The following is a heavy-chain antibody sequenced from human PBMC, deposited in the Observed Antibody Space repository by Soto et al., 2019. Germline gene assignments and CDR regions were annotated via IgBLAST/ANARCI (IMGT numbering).Heavy chain of an antibody. J-gene: IGHJ5*02. D-gene: IGHD6-13*01. V-gene: IGHV4-59*08. CDR1: GGSISSYY. CDR2: IYYSGST. CDR3: ARRGLYSSSWYHNWFDP. Sequence: SETLSLTCTVSGGSISSYYWSWIRQPPGKGLEWIGYIYYSGSTNYNPSLKSRVTISVDTSKNQFSLKLSSVTAADTAVYYCARRGLYSSSWYHNWFDPWGQGTLVTVS.